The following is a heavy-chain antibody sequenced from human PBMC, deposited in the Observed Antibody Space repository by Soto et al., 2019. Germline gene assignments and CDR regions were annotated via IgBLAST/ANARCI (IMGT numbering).Heavy chain of an antibody. J-gene: IGHJ3*02. CDR2: VNPNSGGT. V-gene: IGHV1-2*02. CDR1: GYTFTGYY. Sequence: ASVKVSYKASGYTFTGYYMLWVRQAPGQGLEWMGWVNPNSGGTNYAQKFQGRVTMTRDTSISTAYIELSRLRSDDTAVYYCLVRGYYYDSSGYTRVLGAFDIWGQGTMVTVSS. D-gene: IGHD3-22*01. CDR3: LVRGYYYDSSGYTRVLGAFDI.